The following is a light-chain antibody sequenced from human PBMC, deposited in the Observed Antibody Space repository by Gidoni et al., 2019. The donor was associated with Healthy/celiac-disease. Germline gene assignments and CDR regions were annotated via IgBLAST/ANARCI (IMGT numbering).Light chain of an antibody. Sequence: EIVMTQSPATLCVSPGERATLSCRASPSVSSNLAWYQQNPSQAPTLLIYGASARATGIPARLSGSGSGTEFTLTISSLQSEDFAVYYCQQYNNWPLFGPGTKVDIK. CDR2: GAS. J-gene: IGKJ3*01. V-gene: IGKV3-15*01. CDR3: QQYNNWPL. CDR1: PSVSSN.